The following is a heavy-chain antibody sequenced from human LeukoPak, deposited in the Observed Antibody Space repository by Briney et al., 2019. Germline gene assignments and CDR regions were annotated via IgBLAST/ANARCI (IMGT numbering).Heavy chain of an antibody. CDR2: ISYDGSNK. CDR3: ARSEIPPGIAAPGAFDI. V-gene: IGHV3-30*04. Sequence: SGGSLRLSCAASGFTFSSYAMHWVRQAPGKGLEWVAVISYDGSNKYYADSVKGRFTISRDNSKNTLYLQMNSLRAEDTAVYYCARSEIPPGIAAPGAFDIWGQGTMVTVSS. CDR1: GFTFSSYA. D-gene: IGHD6-13*01. J-gene: IGHJ3*02.